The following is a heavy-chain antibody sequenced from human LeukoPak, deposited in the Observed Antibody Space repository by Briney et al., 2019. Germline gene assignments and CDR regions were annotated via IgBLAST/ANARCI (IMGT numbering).Heavy chain of an antibody. CDR3: ARGPPTGIAVAGTGFDY. V-gene: IGHV3-23*01. CDR2: ISGSGGST. CDR1: GFTFSSYA. J-gene: IGHJ4*02. Sequence: GGSLRLSCAASGFTFSSYAMSWVRQAPGKGLEWVSAISGSGGSTYYADSVKGRFTISRDNAKNSLYLQMNSLRAEDTAVYYCARGPPTGIAVAGTGFDYWGQGTLVTVSS. D-gene: IGHD6-19*01.